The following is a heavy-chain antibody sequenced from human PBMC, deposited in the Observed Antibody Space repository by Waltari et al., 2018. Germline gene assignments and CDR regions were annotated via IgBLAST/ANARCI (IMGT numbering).Heavy chain of an antibody. Sequence: EVRLVESGGGLALPGDSLRLSCAASGFTFGGFWMTWVRRAPGEVLELVASINQHGSDRSYVDCVKCRFTISRDSTKNSLFLEMNGLTAGDTAVYYCARQYCGGDCYWDYFEYWGQGTLVTVSS. CDR2: INQHGSDR. V-gene: IGHV3-7*01. CDR1: GFTFGGFW. CDR3: ARQYCGGDCYWDYFEY. D-gene: IGHD2-21*02. J-gene: IGHJ4*02.